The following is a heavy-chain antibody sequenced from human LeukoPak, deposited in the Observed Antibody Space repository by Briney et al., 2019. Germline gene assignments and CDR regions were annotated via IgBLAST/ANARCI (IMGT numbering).Heavy chain of an antibody. Sequence: DSVKGRFTISRDNAKNSLYLQMNSLRAEDTAVYYCARDRHYYGSGSYYTIYYYYGMDVWGQGTTVTVSS. V-gene: IGHV3-11*06. D-gene: IGHD3-10*01. J-gene: IGHJ6*02. CDR3: ARDRHYYGSGSYYTIYYYYGMDV.